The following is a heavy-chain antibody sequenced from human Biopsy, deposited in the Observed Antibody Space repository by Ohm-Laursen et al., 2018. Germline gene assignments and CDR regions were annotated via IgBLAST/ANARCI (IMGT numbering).Heavy chain of an antibody. CDR1: GFTFSASA. V-gene: IGHV3-73*01. J-gene: IGHJ4*02. CDR2: IRSKAKSYAT. D-gene: IGHD3-10*01. Sequence: SLRLSCAASGFTFSASAVHWVRQASGKGLEWVGRIRSKAKSYATAYAASVTGRVTISRDDSKNTTYLQMNSLKTEDTAVYYCTLEGAGFDNWGQGTLVTVSS. CDR3: TLEGAGFDN.